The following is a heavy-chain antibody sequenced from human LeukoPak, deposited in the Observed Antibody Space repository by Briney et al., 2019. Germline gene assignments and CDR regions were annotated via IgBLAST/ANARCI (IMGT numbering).Heavy chain of an antibody. V-gene: IGHV3-21*01. Sequence: GGSLRLSCAASGFTFSSYSMNWVRQAPGKGLEWVSSISSSSSYIYYADSVKGRFTISRDNAKNSLYLQMNSLRAEDTAVYYCASPLAAAGTSGYFDYWGQGTLVTVSS. J-gene: IGHJ4*02. CDR2: ISSSSSYI. CDR3: ASPLAAAGTSGYFDY. D-gene: IGHD6-13*01. CDR1: GFTFSSYS.